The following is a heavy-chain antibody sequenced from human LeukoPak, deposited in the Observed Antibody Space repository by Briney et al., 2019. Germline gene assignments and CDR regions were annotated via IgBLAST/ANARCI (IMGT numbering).Heavy chain of an antibody. CDR2: IQQDGSEK. CDR3: ARAPPYCSTTSCYVEDYYYYYMDV. J-gene: IGHJ6*03. D-gene: IGHD2-2*01. Sequence: PGGSLRLSCAASGFTFSSYWMSWVRQAPGKGLEWVANIQQDGSEKYYVDSVKGRFTISRDNAKNSLYLQMNSLRAEDTAVYYCARAPPYCSTTSCYVEDYYYYYMDVWGKGTTVTVSS. CDR1: GFTFSSYW. V-gene: IGHV3-7*01.